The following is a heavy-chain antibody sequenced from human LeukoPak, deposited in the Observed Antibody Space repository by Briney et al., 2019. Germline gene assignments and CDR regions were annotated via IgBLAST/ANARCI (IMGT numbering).Heavy chain of an antibody. J-gene: IGHJ4*02. V-gene: IGHV3-30-3*01. CDR1: GFTFSSYA. CDR3: ARDGGAFDY. D-gene: IGHD3-3*01. Sequence: GRSLRLSCAASGFTFSSYAMHWVRQAPGKGLEWVAVISYGGSNKYYADSVKGRFTISRDNSKNTLYLQMNSLRAEDTAVYYCARDGGAFDYWGQGTLVTVSS. CDR2: ISYGGSNK.